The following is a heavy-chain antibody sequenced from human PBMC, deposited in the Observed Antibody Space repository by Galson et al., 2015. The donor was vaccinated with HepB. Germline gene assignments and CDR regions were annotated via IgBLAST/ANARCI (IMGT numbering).Heavy chain of an antibody. Sequence: SLRLSCAASGFTFSSYAMHWVRQAPGKGLEWVAVISYDGSNKYYADSVKGRFTISRDNSKNTLYLQMNSLRAEDTAVYYCAKGHRITGTYNWFDPWGQGTLVTVSS. CDR3: AKGHRITGTYNWFDP. CDR2: ISYDGSNK. V-gene: IGHV3-30*04. J-gene: IGHJ5*02. D-gene: IGHD1-20*01. CDR1: GFTFSSYA.